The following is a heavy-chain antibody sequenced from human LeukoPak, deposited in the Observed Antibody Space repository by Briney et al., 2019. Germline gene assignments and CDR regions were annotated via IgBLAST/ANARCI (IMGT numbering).Heavy chain of an antibody. CDR3: ARLVAAAGKNWFDP. D-gene: IGHD6-13*01. J-gene: IGHJ5*02. CDR2: IYYSGST. CDR1: GGSISSYY. Sequence: LETLSLTCTVSGGSISSYYWSWIRPPPGKGLEWIGYIYYSGSTNYNPSLKSRVTISVDASKNQFSLKLSSVTAADTAVYYCARLVAAAGKNWFDPWGQGTLVTVSS. V-gene: IGHV4-59*01.